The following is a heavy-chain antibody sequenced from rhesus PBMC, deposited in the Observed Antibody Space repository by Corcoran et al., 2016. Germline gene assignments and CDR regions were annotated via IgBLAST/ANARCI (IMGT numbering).Heavy chain of an antibody. D-gene: IGHD3-16*01. Sequence: EVQLVESGGGLVQPGGSLRLSCAASGFTFSSYDMSWVRQAPGKGLEWVSFISYTGKTIYNADTVKGRFTISRDNAKNSLSLQMSSLRAEDTAVYYCTRDWISVVITTPYGLDSWGQGVVVTVSS. CDR2: ISYTGKTI. J-gene: IGHJ6*01. CDR1: GFTFSSYD. V-gene: IGHV3-136*01. CDR3: TRDWISVVITTPYGLDS.